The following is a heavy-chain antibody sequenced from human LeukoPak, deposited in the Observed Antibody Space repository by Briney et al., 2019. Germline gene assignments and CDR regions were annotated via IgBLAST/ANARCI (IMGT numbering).Heavy chain of an antibody. CDR2: IYPGDSDT. J-gene: IGHJ2*01. V-gene: IGHV5-51*01. CDR3: ARPQYYYDSSGLVNWYFDL. Sequence: GESLKISCKGSGYSFTSYWIGWVRQMPGKGLEWMGIIYPGDSDTRYSPSFQGQVTISADKSISTAYLQWSSLKASDTAVYYCARPQYYYDSSGLVNWYFDLWGRGTLVTVSS. D-gene: IGHD3-22*01. CDR1: GYSFTSYW.